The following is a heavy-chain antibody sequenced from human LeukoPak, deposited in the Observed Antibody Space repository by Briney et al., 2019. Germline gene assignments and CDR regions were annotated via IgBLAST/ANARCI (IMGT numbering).Heavy chain of an antibody. CDR3: ARDSGSHSPYFDY. V-gene: IGHV1-69*04. D-gene: IGHD1-26*01. Sequence: SVKVSCKASGGTFSSYAISWVRQAPGQGLEWMGRIIPIFGIANYAQKFQGRVTITADKSTSTAYMELSSLRSEDTAVYYCARDSGSHSPYFDYWGLGTLVTVSS. CDR2: IIPIFGIA. J-gene: IGHJ4*02. CDR1: GGTFSSYA.